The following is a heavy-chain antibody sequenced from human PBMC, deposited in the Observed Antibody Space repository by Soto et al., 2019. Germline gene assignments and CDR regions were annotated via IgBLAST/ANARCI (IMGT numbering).Heavy chain of an antibody. V-gene: IGHV3-30*18. CDR2: ISYDGSNR. CDR1: GFTFSSYG. D-gene: IGHD6-13*01. J-gene: IGHJ5*02. Sequence: PVGSLRLSCAASGFTFSSYGIHWVRQAPGKGLEWVAVISYDGSNRYYADSVKGRFTISRDNSKNTLYLQMNSLTAEDTAVYYCAKCPGVAAAGPPFDPWGQGTLVTVSS. CDR3: AKCPGVAAAGPPFDP.